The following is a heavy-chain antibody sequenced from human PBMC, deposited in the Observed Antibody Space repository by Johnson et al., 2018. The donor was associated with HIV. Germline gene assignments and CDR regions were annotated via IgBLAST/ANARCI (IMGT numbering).Heavy chain of an antibody. D-gene: IGHD4-17*01. CDR2: IYSGGLT. CDR1: GLNVSGHY. V-gene: IGHV3-66*02. J-gene: IGHJ3*02. Sequence: EQLVESGGGLAQPGGSLRLSCAASGLNVSGHYMSWVRQSPGQGLEWVSVIYSGGLTYYAQSVKGRFTISRDNSKNTLYLQMNSLRGDDTAIYYCQKHNFGNYVSRALDIWGQGTMVTVSS. CDR3: QKHNFGNYVSRALDI.